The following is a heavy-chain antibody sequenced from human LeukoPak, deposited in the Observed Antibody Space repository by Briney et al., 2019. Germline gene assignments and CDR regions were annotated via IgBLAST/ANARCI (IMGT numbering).Heavy chain of an antibody. CDR3: ARSYGSGHQPFDY. CDR2: IYPGDSDT. D-gene: IGHD6-19*01. Sequence: GESLKISCEGSGYNFTSYWIGWVRQMPGKGREWMGIIYPGDSDTKYSPSFQGQVTISADKSISTAYLQWSSLKASDTAMYYCARSYGSGHQPFDYWGQGTLVTVSS. J-gene: IGHJ4*02. V-gene: IGHV5-51*01. CDR1: GYNFTSYW.